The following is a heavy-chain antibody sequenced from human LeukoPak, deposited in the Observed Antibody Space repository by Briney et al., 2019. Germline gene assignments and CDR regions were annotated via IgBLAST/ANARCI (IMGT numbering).Heavy chain of an antibody. CDR3: ARDYGLYCSSTSCYEGYYYYMDV. D-gene: IGHD2-2*01. CDR2: IIPIFGTA. V-gene: IGHV1-69*13. CDR1: GGTFTSYA. J-gene: IGHJ6*03. Sequence: SVKVSCKASGGTFTSYAISWVRQAPGQGLEWMGGIIPIFGTANYAQKFQGRVTITADESTSTDYMELSSLRSEDTAVYYCARDYGLYCSSTSCYEGYYYYMDVWGKGTTVTVSS.